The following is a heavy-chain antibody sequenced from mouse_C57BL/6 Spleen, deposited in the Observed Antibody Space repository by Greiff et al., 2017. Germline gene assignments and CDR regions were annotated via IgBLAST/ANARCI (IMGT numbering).Heavy chain of an antibody. CDR2: ISYDGSN. Sequence: VQLKESGPGLVKPSQSLSLTCSVTGYSITSGYYWNWIRQFPGNKLEWMGYISYDGSNNYNPSLKNRISITRDTSKNQFFLKLNSVTTEDTATYYCARGGYGRSFDYWGQGTTLTVSS. V-gene: IGHV3-6*01. J-gene: IGHJ2*01. CDR1: GYSITSGYY. CDR3: ARGGYGRSFDY. D-gene: IGHD1-1*01.